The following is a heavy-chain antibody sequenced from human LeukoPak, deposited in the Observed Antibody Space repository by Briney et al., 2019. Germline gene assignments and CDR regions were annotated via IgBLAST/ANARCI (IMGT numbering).Heavy chain of an antibody. CDR3: ARHYYEGYYFDY. D-gene: IGHD3-22*01. CDR1: GGSISSSSYY. Sequence: SETLSLTCTVSGGSISSSSYYWGWIRQPPGKGLEWIGSIYYSGSTYYNPSLKSRVTISVDTSKNQFSLKLSSVTAADTAVYYCARHYYEGYYFDYWGQGTLVTVSS. CDR2: IYYSGST. J-gene: IGHJ4*02. V-gene: IGHV4-39*01.